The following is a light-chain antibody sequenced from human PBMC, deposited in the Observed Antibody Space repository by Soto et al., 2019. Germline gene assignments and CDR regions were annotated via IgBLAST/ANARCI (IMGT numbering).Light chain of an antibody. CDR1: QSVSSH. V-gene: IGKV3-15*01. CDR3: QQSTDWALI. Sequence: EVVMTQSPATLSVSPGERATLSCRASQSVSSHLAWYQQKPGQAPRLLIYGASTRATGIPPRVSGSESGTEFASHISGLESEAFAVYCCQQSTDWALIFGGGTKV. J-gene: IGKJ4*01. CDR2: GAS.